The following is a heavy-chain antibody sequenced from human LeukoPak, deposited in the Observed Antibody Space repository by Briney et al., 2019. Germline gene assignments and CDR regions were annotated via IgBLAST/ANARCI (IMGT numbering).Heavy chain of an antibody. J-gene: IGHJ2*01. V-gene: IGHV3-20*01. Sequence: GGSLRLSCAASGFTFSSYSMNWVRQAPGKGLEWVSGINWNGGSTGYADSVKGRFTISRDNAKNSLYLQMNSLRAEDTALYHCARDLRGRWYFDLWGRGTLVTVSS. CDR3: ARDLRGRWYFDL. D-gene: IGHD1-26*01. CDR1: GFTFSSYS. CDR2: INWNGGST.